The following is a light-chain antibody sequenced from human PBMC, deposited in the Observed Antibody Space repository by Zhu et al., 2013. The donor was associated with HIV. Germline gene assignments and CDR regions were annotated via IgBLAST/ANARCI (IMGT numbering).Light chain of an antibody. J-gene: IGKJ3*01. CDR3: QQYNSFPFT. V-gene: IGKV4-1*01. Sequence: DIVMTQSPDSLAVSLGERATINCKSSQSVLYSSNNKNYLAWYQQNPGQPPKLLIYWASTRESGVPDRFSGSGSGTDFTLTISSLQAEDVAVYYCQQYNSFPFTFGPGTKVDL. CDR2: WAS. CDR1: QSVLYSSNNKNY.